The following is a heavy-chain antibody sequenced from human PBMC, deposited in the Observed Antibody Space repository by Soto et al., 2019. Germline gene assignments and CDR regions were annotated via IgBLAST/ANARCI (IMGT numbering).Heavy chain of an antibody. Sequence: QVQLVQSGAEVKKPGASVKVSCKASGYTFTSYYMHWVRQAPGQGLEWMGIINPSGGSTSYAQKFQGRVTMTRDTSTSTVYMELSSLRSEDTAVYYCARARLRYPVTRVPAHYYYYYGMDVWGQGTTVTVSS. CDR3: ARARLRYPVTRVPAHYYYYYGMDV. V-gene: IGHV1-46*01. CDR1: GYTFTSYY. CDR2: INPSGGST. D-gene: IGHD5-12*01. J-gene: IGHJ6*02.